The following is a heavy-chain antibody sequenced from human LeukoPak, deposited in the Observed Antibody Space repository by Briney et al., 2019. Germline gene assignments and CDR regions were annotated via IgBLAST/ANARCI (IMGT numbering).Heavy chain of an antibody. D-gene: IGHD6-13*01. V-gene: IGHV1-2*02. CDR2: INPNSGAT. J-gene: IGHJ4*02. Sequence: ASVKVSCKASGYTFTGYYMHWVRQAPGQGLEGMGWINPNSGATNYAQKFQGRVTMTRDTSISTAYMEMSRLRSDDTAVYYCARDLYGSSSWPNFDYWGQGTLVTVSS. CDR1: GYTFTGYY. CDR3: ARDLYGSSSWPNFDY.